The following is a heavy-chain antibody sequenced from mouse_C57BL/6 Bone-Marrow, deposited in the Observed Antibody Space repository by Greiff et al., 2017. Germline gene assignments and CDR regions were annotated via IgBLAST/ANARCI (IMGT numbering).Heavy chain of an antibody. CDR1: GYTFTSYS. CDR2: IPPNSGST. J-gene: IGHJ1*03. V-gene: IGHV1-64*01. CDR3: ARRRVITTGVVEQDWYFDV. Sequence: QVQLQQPGAELVKPGASVKLSCKASGYTFTSYSMHWVKQRPGQGLEWIGMIPPNSGSTNYHEKFKSKATLTVDKSSSTAYMQLSSLTSEDSAGYCCARRRVITTGVVEQDWYFDVWGTGTTVTVSS. D-gene: IGHD1-1*01.